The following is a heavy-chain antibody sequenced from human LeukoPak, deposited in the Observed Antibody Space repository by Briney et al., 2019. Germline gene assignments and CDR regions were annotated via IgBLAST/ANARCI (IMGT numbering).Heavy chain of an antibody. Sequence: KIGGSLRLSCAASGFTFSSYSMNWVRQAPGKGLEWVSSISSSSSYIYYADSVKGRFTISRDNAKNSLYLQMNSLRAEDTAVYYCASLASGWFDQNFDYWGQGTLVTVSS. V-gene: IGHV3-21*01. CDR1: GFTFSSYS. D-gene: IGHD3-10*01. CDR3: ASLASGWFDQNFDY. J-gene: IGHJ4*02. CDR2: ISSSSSYI.